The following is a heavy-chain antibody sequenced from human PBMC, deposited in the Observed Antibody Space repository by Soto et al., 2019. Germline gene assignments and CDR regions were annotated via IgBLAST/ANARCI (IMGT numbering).Heavy chain of an antibody. CDR2: INPSGGST. J-gene: IGHJ1*01. D-gene: IGHD3-16*01. V-gene: IGHV1-46*03. CDR3: ARTLTPNPAEYFQH. Sequence: QVQLVQSGAEAKKPGASVKVSCKASGYTFTRYYMHWVRQARGQGLEWMGIINPSGGSTTYAQKFQGRVTMTRDTSTSTVYMELSSLRSEDTAVYYCARTLTPNPAEYFQHWGQGTLVTVSS. CDR1: GYTFTRYY.